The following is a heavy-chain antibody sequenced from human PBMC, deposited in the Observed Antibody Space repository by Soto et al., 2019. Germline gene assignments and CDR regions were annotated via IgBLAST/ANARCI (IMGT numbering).Heavy chain of an antibody. Sequence: GESLKISCKGSGYSFTSYWIGWVRQMPGKGLEWMGIIYPGDSDTRYSPSFQGQVTISADKSISTAYLQWSSLKASDTAMYYCAKTDEIYCSGGSCYPNFDYWGQGTLVTVSS. J-gene: IGHJ4*02. V-gene: IGHV5-51*01. CDR1: GYSFTSYW. CDR2: IYPGDSDT. D-gene: IGHD2-15*01. CDR3: AKTDEIYCSGGSCYPNFDY.